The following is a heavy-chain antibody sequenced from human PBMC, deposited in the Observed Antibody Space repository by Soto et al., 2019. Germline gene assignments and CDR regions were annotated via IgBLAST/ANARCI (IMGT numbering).Heavy chain of an antibody. CDR3: ARGQGSDPFFDY. Sequence: SETLSLTCAVYGGSFSGYYWDWIRQPPGKGLEWIGEINPDGATNYTPSLRGRVTISIDTSRNQFSLKLSSVTAADTAVYYCARGQGSDPFFDYWGQGALVTVSS. J-gene: IGHJ4*02. V-gene: IGHV4-34*01. CDR2: INPDGAT. D-gene: IGHD2-15*01. CDR1: GGSFSGYY.